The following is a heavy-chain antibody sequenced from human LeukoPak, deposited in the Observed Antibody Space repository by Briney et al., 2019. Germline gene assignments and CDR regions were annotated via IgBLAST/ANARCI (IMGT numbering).Heavy chain of an antibody. J-gene: IGHJ4*02. CDR3: ARGRETIDGYRGRYYFDY. CDR1: GGSFSGYY. D-gene: IGHD5-24*01. Sequence: SETLSLTCAVYGGSFSGYYWSWIRQPPGKGLEWIGEINHSGSTNYNPSLKSRVTISVATSKNQFSLKLSSVTAADTAVYYCARGRETIDGYRGRYYFDYWGQGTLVTVSS. V-gene: IGHV4-34*01. CDR2: INHSGST.